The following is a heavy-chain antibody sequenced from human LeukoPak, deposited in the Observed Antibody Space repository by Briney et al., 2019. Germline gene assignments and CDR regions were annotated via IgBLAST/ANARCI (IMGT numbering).Heavy chain of an antibody. Sequence: GGSLRLSCAASGFTFSSYSMNWVRQAPGKGLEWVSSISSSSSCIYYADSVKGRFTISRDNAKNSLYLQMNSLRAEDTAVYYCARGVRDTAMVASEYYFDYWGQGTLVTVSS. CDR1: GFTFSSYS. J-gene: IGHJ4*02. D-gene: IGHD5-18*01. CDR3: ARGVRDTAMVASEYYFDY. CDR2: ISSSSSCI. V-gene: IGHV3-21*01.